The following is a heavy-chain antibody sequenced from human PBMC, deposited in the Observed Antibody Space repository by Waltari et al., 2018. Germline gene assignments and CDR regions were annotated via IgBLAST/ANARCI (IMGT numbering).Heavy chain of an antibody. V-gene: IGHV4-34*02. Sequence: QVQLPQLGAGLLKPSETLSLTCAVYGGPFSDYHLSWIRQSPGKGPEWIGEIDHGGITIYNPSLKSRVSMSIDTSKNQFSLNLTSVTAADTAVYFCARSAVGATRPIQYCYMDVWGKGTTVTVSS. D-gene: IGHD1-26*01. J-gene: IGHJ6*03. CDR3: ARSAVGATRPIQYCYMDV. CDR1: GGPFSDYH. CDR2: IDHGGIT.